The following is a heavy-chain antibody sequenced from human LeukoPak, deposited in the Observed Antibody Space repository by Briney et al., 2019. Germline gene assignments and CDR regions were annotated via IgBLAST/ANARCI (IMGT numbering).Heavy chain of an antibody. D-gene: IGHD6-13*01. CDR3: ARDSNPKQQLVLIGMDV. Sequence: PSETLPLTCTVSGGSISTYYWSWIRQSPGKGLEWIAYIDYRGSTTYNPSLRSRVTISVDTSRNQFSLKLSSVTAADTAVYYCARDSNPKQQLVLIGMDVWGQGTTVTVSS. V-gene: IGHV4-59*12. J-gene: IGHJ6*02. CDR2: IDYRGST. CDR1: GGSISTYY.